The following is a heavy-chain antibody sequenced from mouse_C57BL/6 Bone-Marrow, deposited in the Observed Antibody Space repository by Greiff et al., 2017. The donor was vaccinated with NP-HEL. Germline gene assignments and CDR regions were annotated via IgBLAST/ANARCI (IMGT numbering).Heavy chain of an antibody. Sequence: QVQLQQSGAELARPGASVKLSCKASGYTFTSYGISWVKQRTGQGLEWIGEIYPRSGNTYYNEKFKGKATLTADKSSSHAYMELRSLTSEDSAVYFCARGTAQATAFDYWGQGTTLTVSS. CDR2: IYPRSGNT. J-gene: IGHJ2*01. D-gene: IGHD3-2*02. CDR1: GYTFTSYG. CDR3: ARGTAQATAFDY. V-gene: IGHV1-81*01.